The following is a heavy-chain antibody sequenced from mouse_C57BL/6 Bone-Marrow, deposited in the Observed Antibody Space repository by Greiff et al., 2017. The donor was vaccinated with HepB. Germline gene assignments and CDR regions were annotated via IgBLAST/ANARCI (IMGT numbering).Heavy chain of an antibody. CDR1: GFTFSSYA. V-gene: IGHV5-9-1*02. CDR2: ISSGGDYI. Sequence: DVKLQESGEGLVKPGGSLKLSCAASGFTFSSYAMSWVRQTPEKRLEWVAYISSGGDYIYYADTVKGRFTISRDNARNTLYLQMSSLKSEDTAMYYCTRPYYYGSSYGFAYWGQGTLVTVSA. J-gene: IGHJ3*01. D-gene: IGHD1-1*01. CDR3: TRPYYYGSSYGFAY.